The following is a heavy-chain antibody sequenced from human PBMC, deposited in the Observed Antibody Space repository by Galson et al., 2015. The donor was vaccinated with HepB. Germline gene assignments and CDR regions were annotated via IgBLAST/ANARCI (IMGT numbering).Heavy chain of an antibody. D-gene: IGHD3-16*02. V-gene: IGHV3-7*03. CDR1: GFSFSTYW. CDR2: IKQDGSEK. J-gene: IGHJ5*01. Sequence: SLRLSCAASGFSFSTYWMSWVRQAPGKGLEWVANIKQDGSEKYYVDSVKGRFTISRDNAKNSLYLQMYSLRGEDTAVYYCARRGITMGDYICGSYPNGRFDSWGQGTLVTVSS. CDR3: ARRGITMGDYICGSYPNGRFDS.